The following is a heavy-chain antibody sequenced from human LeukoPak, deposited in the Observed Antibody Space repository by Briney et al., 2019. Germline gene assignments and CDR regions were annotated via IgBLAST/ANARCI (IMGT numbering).Heavy chain of an antibody. J-gene: IGHJ4*02. CDR1: GFTFSSYG. V-gene: IGHV3-30*02. CDR3: AKAWSSSGSWRFHY. D-gene: IGHD1-26*01. CDR2: IRYDGSNK. Sequence: GGSLRLSCAASGFTFSSYGMHWVRQAPGKGLEWVAFIRYDGSNKYYADSVKGRFTISRDNSKNTLYLQVNSLRAEDTAVYSCAKAWSSSGSWRFHYWGQGTLVTVSS.